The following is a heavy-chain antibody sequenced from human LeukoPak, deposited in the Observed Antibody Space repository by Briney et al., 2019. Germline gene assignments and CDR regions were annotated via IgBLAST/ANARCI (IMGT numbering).Heavy chain of an antibody. V-gene: IGHV4-34*01. D-gene: IGHD1-26*01. Sequence: SSETLSLTCAVYGGSFSGYYWSWIRQPPGKGLEWIGEINHSGSTNYNPPLKSRVTISVDTSKNQFSLKLSSVTAADTAVYYCARRRGYSGDDYWGQGTLVTVSS. CDR3: ARRRGYSGDDY. J-gene: IGHJ4*02. CDR2: INHSGST. CDR1: GGSFSGYY.